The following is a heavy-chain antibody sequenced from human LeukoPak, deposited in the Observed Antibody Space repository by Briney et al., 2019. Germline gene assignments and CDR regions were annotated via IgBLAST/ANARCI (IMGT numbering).Heavy chain of an antibody. CDR2: IYSGGRT. V-gene: IGHV3-53*01. CDR3: AGAPDSSGWYYRY. Sequence: PGGSLRLSCATSGFTVSSNHINWVRQAPGKGLEWVSIIYSGGRTYSTDSVKGRFTISRDSSKNTVYLQMNSLRVEDTAMYYCAGAPDSSGWYYRYWGRGTLVTVSS. D-gene: IGHD6-19*01. CDR1: GFTVSSNH. J-gene: IGHJ4*02.